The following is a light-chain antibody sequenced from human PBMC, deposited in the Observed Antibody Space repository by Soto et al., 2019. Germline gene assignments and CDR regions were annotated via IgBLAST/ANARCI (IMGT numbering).Light chain of an antibody. CDR1: QGISSY. J-gene: IGKJ4*01. Sequence: DIQLTQSPSFLSASVGDRVTITCRASQGISSYLAWYQQKPGKAPKLLIYAASTLQSGVPSRFSGSGSGTEFTLTISSLQPEDFATYYCQQLTSYPPTFGGGTKV. V-gene: IGKV1-9*01. CDR3: QQLTSYPPT. CDR2: AAS.